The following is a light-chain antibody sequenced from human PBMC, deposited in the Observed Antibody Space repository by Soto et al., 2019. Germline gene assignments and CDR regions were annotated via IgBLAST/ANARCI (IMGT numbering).Light chain of an antibody. J-gene: IGKJ5*01. CDR2: GAS. Sequence: EIVLTQSPGTLSLSPGERATLSCRASQSVGSSFLAWYQQKPGQPPRLLISGASNRATGIPDRFSGSWSGTDFTLTISRLEPEDFAVYYCQQYGSSPPIPFGQGTRLEIK. V-gene: IGKV3-20*01. CDR3: QQYGSSPPIP. CDR1: QSVGSSF.